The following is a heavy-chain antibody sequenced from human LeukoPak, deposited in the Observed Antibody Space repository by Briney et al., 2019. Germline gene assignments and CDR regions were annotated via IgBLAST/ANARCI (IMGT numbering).Heavy chain of an antibody. Sequence: GGSLRLSCAASAFTFSNYAMSWVRQPPGKGLEWVSGISGSGGSTYYADSVKGRFTISRDNSKNTLYLQINSLRAEDTAVYYCAKGFTVTTYGWGVDYWGQGTLVTVSS. J-gene: IGHJ4*02. CDR2: ISGSGGST. CDR3: AKGFTVTTYGWGVDY. V-gene: IGHV3-23*01. D-gene: IGHD4-17*01. CDR1: AFTFSNYA.